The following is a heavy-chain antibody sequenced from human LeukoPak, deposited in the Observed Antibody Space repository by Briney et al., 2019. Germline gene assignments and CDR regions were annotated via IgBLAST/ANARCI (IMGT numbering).Heavy chain of an antibody. Sequence: ASVKVSCKASGYTFTSYDINWVRQATGQGLEWMGWMNPNSGNTGYAQKFQGRVTITRNTSISTAYMELSSLRSEDTAVYYCARALRIVGATRGYYYYYMDVWGKGTTVTVSS. D-gene: IGHD1-26*01. J-gene: IGHJ6*03. CDR1: GYTFTSYD. V-gene: IGHV1-8*03. CDR2: MNPNSGNT. CDR3: ARALRIVGATRGYYYYYMDV.